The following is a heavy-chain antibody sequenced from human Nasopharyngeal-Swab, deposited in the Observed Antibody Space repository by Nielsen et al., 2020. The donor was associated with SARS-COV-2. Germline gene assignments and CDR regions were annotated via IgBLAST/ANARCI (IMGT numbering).Heavy chain of an antibody. CDR2: IKSDGSSI. Sequence: GGSLRLSCAASGFTFSSYWMHWVRQAPGKGLVWVARIKSDGSSINYADSVKGRFTISRDNAKNTLYLQMNSLRAEDTAVYYCARAYYFDSWGQGTLVTVSS. CDR3: ARAYYFDS. J-gene: IGHJ4*02. V-gene: IGHV3-74*01. CDR1: GFTFSSYW.